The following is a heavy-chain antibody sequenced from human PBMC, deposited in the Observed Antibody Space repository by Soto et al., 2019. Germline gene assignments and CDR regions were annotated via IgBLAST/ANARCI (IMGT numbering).Heavy chain of an antibody. V-gene: IGHV3-23*01. Sequence: EMQLLESGGGIEQPGGSLRLSCAASGSTFGSYALNWVRQAPGKGLEWVSAISRDGGTTFYADSVKGRFTISRDNSRNMVFLQMHSPRVEAAAVYYCAKGVFWVHSGLDVWGQGTTVTVSS. D-gene: IGHD3-16*01. CDR2: ISRDGGTT. CDR1: GSTFGSYA. J-gene: IGHJ6*02. CDR3: AKGVFWVHSGLDV.